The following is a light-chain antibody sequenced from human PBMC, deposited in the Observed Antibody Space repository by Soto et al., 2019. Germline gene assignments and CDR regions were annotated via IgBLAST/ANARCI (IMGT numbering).Light chain of an antibody. Sequence: QSVLTQPPSASGSPGRSVTISCTGTSSDVGGYNYVSWYQQHPGKAPKLMIYEVSKRPSGVPDRFSGSKSGNTASLTVSGLQAEDEADYYCSSYAGSNNFDVVFGGGTKVTVL. CDR1: SSDVGGYNY. CDR3: SSYAGSNNFDVV. J-gene: IGLJ2*01. V-gene: IGLV2-8*01. CDR2: EVS.